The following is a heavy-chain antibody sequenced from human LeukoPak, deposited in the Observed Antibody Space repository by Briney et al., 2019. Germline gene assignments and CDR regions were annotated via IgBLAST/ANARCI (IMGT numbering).Heavy chain of an antibody. CDR3: ARVNSGTYSSIYYFYYMDA. J-gene: IGHJ6*03. CDR2: INHRGNI. V-gene: IGHV4-38-2*01. CDR1: NYSISNAYY. Sequence: SETLSLTCAVSNYSISNAYYWGWIRQPPGRGLEWIGSINHRGNIYYNPSLKSRAAISVDTSKNQFSLKLSSVTAADTAVYYCARVNSGTYSSIYYFYYMDAWGEGTTVTISS. D-gene: IGHD1-26*01.